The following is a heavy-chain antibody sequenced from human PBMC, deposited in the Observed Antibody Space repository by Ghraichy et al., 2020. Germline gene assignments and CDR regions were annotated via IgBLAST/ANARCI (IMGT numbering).Heavy chain of an antibody. D-gene: IGHD5-18*01. V-gene: IGHV3-23*01. CDR3: AKGVGYSYDFAFDI. CDR1: GFTFSSYA. Sequence: GGSLRLSCAASGFTFSSYAMNWVRQAPGKGLEWFSGISGSGGSTYYADSVKGRFTISRDNSKNTLYLQMNSLRAEDTAVYYCAKGVGYSYDFAFDIWGQGTMVTVSS. J-gene: IGHJ3*02. CDR2: ISGSGGST.